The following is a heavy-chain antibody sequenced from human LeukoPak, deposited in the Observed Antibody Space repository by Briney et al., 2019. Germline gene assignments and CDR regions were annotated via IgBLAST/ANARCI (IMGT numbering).Heavy chain of an antibody. CDR2: INPSSGGT. D-gene: IGHD6-19*01. CDR1: GYTFTGYY. V-gene: IGHV1-2*06. J-gene: IGHJ5*02. Sequence: ASVKVSCKASGYTFTGYYVHWVRQAPGQGLEWMGRINPSSGGTDYAQNFQGRVTMTRDTSITTAYMELSRLRSDDTAVYYCVRDLRGGAVSGTDRFDPWGQGTLVTVSS. CDR3: VRDLRGGAVSGTDRFDP.